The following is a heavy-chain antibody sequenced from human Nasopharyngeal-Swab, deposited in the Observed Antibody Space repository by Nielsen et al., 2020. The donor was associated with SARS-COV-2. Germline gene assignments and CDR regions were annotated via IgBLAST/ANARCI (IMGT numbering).Heavy chain of an antibody. Sequence: SETLSLTCTVSGGSISSGSYYWSWLRPPAGKGLVWIGRIYTSGSTNYNPSLKSRITITVDTSKNQFSLKLSSVTAADTAVYYCAREVSTGTTGGGNNYYYYYYMDVWGKGTTVTVSS. CDR2: IYTSGST. J-gene: IGHJ6*03. CDR1: GGSISSGSYY. V-gene: IGHV4-61*02. CDR3: AREVSTGTTGGGNNYYYYYYMDV. D-gene: IGHD1-1*01.